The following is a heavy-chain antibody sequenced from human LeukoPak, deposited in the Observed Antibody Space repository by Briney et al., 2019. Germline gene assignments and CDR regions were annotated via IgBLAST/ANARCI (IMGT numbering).Heavy chain of an antibody. CDR2: IIPILGIS. CDR3: ARATSITIFGVDPTD. CDR1: GGTFSSYT. Sequence: LVTVSCKASGGTFSSYTIYWVRQAPGQGLEWMGRIIPILGISNYAQKFQGRVTITADKPTSTAYMELSSLRSEDTAVYYCARATSITIFGVDPTDWGQGTLVTVSS. D-gene: IGHD3-3*01. V-gene: IGHV1-69*02. J-gene: IGHJ4*02.